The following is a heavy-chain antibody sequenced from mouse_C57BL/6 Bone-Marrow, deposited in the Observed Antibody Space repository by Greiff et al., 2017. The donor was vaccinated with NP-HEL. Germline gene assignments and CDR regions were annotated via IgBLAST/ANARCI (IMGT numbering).Heavy chain of an antibody. CDR3: TTITTVVATRAMDY. CDR1: GFNIKDYY. D-gene: IGHD1-1*01. Sequence: VQLQQSGAELVRPGASVKLSCTASGFNIKDYYMHWVKQRPEQGLEWIGRIAPEDGDTEYAPKFQGKATMTADTYSNTTYLQLNSLTSEDTAVDNCTTITTVVATRAMDYWGQGTSVTVSS. V-gene: IGHV14-1*01. CDR2: IAPEDGDT. J-gene: IGHJ4*01.